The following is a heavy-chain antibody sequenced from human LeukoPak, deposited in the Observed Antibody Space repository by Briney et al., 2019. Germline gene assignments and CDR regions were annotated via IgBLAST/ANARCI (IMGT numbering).Heavy chain of an antibody. CDR1: GFSFSRFW. D-gene: IGHD2-21*02. V-gene: IGHV3-74*01. J-gene: IGHJ4*02. CDR2: ITSDGSNR. CDR3: VREDIVVVTTLDH. Sequence: GASLRLSCAASGFSFSRFWMHWVRQAPGKGLVWISRITSDGSNRDYADSVKGRFTISRDNAKNTLYLQMNSLRTEDTAVYFCVREDIVVVTTLDHWGQGSLVTVSS.